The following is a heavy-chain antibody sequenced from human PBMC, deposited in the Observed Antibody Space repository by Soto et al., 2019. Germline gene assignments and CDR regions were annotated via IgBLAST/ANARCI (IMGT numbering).Heavy chain of an antibody. CDR3: ASLWFGSLGMDV. J-gene: IGHJ6*02. Sequence: SLQVSCKTSGGPFSSYAISWVRQAPGQGLEWMGGITPIFGTANYAQKFQGRVTITADESTSTAYMELSSLRSEDTAVYYCASLWFGSLGMDVWGQGTTVTVSS. CDR2: ITPIFGTA. D-gene: IGHD3-10*01. CDR1: GGPFSSYA. V-gene: IGHV1-69*13.